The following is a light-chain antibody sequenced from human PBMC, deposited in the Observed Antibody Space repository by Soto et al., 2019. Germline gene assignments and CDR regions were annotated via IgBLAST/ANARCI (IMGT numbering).Light chain of an antibody. CDR1: QSINRY. V-gene: IGKV3-20*01. CDR2: GAS. Sequence: EIVITQSPASLSVSPRETATLSCRASQSINRYLAWYQHKPGQAPRLLIFGASTRATGIPDRFSGSGAGAYFNLTISRLEPADFAVYYCQQYGSSGTFGQGTKVDIK. CDR3: QQYGSSGT. J-gene: IGKJ1*01.